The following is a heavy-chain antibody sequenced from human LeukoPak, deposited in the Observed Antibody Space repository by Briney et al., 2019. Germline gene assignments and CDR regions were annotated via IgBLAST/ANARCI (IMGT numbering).Heavy chain of an antibody. Sequence: PGGSLRLSCAASGFTFDDYGMSWVRQAPGKGLEWVSAISGSGGSTYYADSVKGRFTISRDNSKNTLYLQMNSLRAEDTAVYYCAKGRYSSSWYLGQYYFDYWGQGTLATVSS. J-gene: IGHJ4*02. CDR2: ISGSGGST. D-gene: IGHD6-13*01. CDR1: GFTFDDYG. CDR3: AKGRYSSSWYLGQYYFDY. V-gene: IGHV3-23*01.